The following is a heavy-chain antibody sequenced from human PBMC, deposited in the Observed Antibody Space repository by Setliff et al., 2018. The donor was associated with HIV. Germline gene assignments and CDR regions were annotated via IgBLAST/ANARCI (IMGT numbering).Heavy chain of an antibody. D-gene: IGHD2-21*02. CDR3: ARGDWENRDVDH. CDR2: VDDTGST. CDR1: DGSISSHY. V-gene: IGHV4-59*11. Sequence: SETLSLTCTVSDGSISSHYWSWIRQSPGKGLEWIGYVDDTGSTYYNPSLRSRLTISVDTSKNQFSLRLVSVTSADTAVYYCARGDWENRDVDHWGQGTLVTVSS. J-gene: IGHJ4*02.